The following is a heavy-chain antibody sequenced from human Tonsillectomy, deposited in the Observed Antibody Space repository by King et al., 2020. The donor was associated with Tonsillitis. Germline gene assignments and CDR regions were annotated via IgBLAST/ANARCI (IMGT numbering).Heavy chain of an antibody. CDR2: LSYDGSTK. D-gene: IGHD2-2*01. CDR3: ERDYASASDFAFEY. V-gene: IGHV3-30-3*01. J-gene: IGHJ4*02. CDR1: GFTFSSSA. Sequence: VQLVESGGGVVQPGRSLRLSCAASGFTFSSSAMHWVGQALGKGLEWVALLSYDGSTKYYAESVKGRFTISRDNSKNTQYLQMNSLRPEDTALYYCERDYASASDFAFEYWGRGILVTVSS.